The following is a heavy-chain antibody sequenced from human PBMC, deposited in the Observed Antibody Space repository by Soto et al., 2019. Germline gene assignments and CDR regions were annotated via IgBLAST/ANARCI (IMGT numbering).Heavy chain of an antibody. CDR2: IYYSGST. CDR3: VREGLRYFDWYDY. D-gene: IGHD3-9*01. V-gene: IGHV4-59*01. Sequence: SETLSLTCIVSGGSINNYYWSWIRQPPGKGLEWIGYIYYSGSTNYNPSLKSRVTISVDTSKNQFSLKLSSVTAADTAVYYCVREGLRYFDWYDYWGQGTLVTVSS. CDR1: GGSINNYY. J-gene: IGHJ4*02.